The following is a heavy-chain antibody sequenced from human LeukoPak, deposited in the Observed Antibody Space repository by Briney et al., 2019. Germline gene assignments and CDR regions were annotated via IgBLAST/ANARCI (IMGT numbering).Heavy chain of an antibody. CDR1: GFTFSSYS. CDR2: ISSSSSYI. CDR3: ARERGSYHNDAFDI. D-gene: IGHD1-26*01. Sequence: KSGGSLRLSCAASGFTFSSYSMNWVRQAPGKGLEWVSSISSSSSYIYYADSVKGRFTISRDNAKNSLYLQMNSLRAEDTAVYYCARERGSYHNDAFDIWGQGTMVTVSS. J-gene: IGHJ3*02. V-gene: IGHV3-21*01.